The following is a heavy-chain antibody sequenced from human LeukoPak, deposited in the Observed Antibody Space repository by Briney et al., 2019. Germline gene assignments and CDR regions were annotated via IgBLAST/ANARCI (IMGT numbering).Heavy chain of an antibody. J-gene: IGHJ4*02. V-gene: IGHV3-30*03. Sequence: GGSLRLSCAASGFTFSSYGMHWVRQAPGKGLEWVAVISYNGSNKYCADSVKGRFTISRDDAKNLLYLDMNSLRAEDTAVYYCARGHTAVTRHFDFWGQGTLVTVSS. CDR3: ARGHTAVTRHFDF. D-gene: IGHD4-17*01. CDR1: GFTFSSYG. CDR2: ISYNGSNK.